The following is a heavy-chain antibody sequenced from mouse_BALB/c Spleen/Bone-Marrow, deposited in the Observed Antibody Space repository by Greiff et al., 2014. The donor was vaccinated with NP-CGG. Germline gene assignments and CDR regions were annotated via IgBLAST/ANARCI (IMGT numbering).Heavy chain of an antibody. CDR3: ARGWSPYAMDY. D-gene: IGHD1-1*02. J-gene: IGHJ4*01. Sequence: QVHVKQSGPGLVAPSQSLSITCTVSGFSLTSYGVHWVRQPPGKGLEWLVVIWSDGSTTYNSALKSRLSISRDNSKSQVFLKMNSLQTDDTAMYYCARGWSPYAMDYWGQGTSDTVSS. CDR2: IWSDGST. CDR1: GFSLTSYG. V-gene: IGHV2-6*02.